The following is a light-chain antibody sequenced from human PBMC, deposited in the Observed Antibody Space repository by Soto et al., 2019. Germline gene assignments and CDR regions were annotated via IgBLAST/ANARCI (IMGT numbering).Light chain of an antibody. CDR3: QQGYTTPRT. Sequence: DIQMTHSPSSLSASVGDRVSITCQTSDIISNYLNWYQQKPGEAPRLLIYAASTLQSGVPSRFSGSGSGTEFTLTITSLQPEDFATYYCQQGYTTPRTFGQGTKLEI. CDR2: AAS. V-gene: IGKV1-39*01. J-gene: IGKJ2*02. CDR1: DIISNY.